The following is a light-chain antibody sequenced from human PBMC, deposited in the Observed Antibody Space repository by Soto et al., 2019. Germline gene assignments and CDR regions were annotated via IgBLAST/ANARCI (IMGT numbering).Light chain of an antibody. CDR3: SSYTSSSTLYV. J-gene: IGLJ1*01. V-gene: IGLV2-14*01. CDR1: SSDVGGYTY. CDR2: EVN. Sequence: QSVLTQPASVSGSPRQSITISCTGASSDVGGYTYVSWYQQHPGKAPKLMIYEVNNRPPGVSNRFSGSKSGNTASLTISGLQAEDEADYYCSSYTSSSTLYVFGTGTKVTVL.